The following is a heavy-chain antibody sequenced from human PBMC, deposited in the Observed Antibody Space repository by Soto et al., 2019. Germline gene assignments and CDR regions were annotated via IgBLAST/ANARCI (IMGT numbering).Heavy chain of an antibody. V-gene: IGHV1-8*01. J-gene: IGHJ6*02. D-gene: IGHD3-16*01. CDR3: ARERSYGMDI. CDR1: GYTFTSYD. Sequence: ASVKVSCKASGYTFTSYDINWVRQATGQGLEWMGWMNPNSGNTVYAQKFQGRVTMTRNTSVSTAYMELSSLRSEDTAVYYCARERSYGMDIWGQGTTVTVSS. CDR2: MNPNSGNT.